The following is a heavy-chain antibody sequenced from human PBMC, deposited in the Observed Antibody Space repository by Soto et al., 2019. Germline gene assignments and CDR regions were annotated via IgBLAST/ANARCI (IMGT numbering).Heavy chain of an antibody. V-gene: IGHV1-69*13. D-gene: IGHD5-12*01. Sequence: SVKVSCKASGGTFSSYAISWVRQAPGQGLEWMGGIIPIFGTANYAQKFQGRVTITADESTSTAYMELSSLRSEDTAVYYCARGGYSGYEAFDYWGQGTLVTVPQ. CDR1: GGTFSSYA. J-gene: IGHJ4*02. CDR3: ARGGYSGYEAFDY. CDR2: IIPIFGTA.